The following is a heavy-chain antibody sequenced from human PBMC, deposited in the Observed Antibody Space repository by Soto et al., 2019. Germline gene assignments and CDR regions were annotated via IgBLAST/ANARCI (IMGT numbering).Heavy chain of an antibody. CDR3: ARVYDSSGYYFDY. CDR2: IYYSGST. CDR1: GGSISSGGYY. Sequence: SETLSLTCTVSGGSISSGGYYWSWIRQHPGKGLEWIGYIYYSGSTYYNPSLKSRVTISVDTSKNQFSLKLSSVTAADTAVYYCARVYDSSGYYFDYRGQGTLVTVSS. D-gene: IGHD3-22*01. J-gene: IGHJ4*02. V-gene: IGHV4-31*03.